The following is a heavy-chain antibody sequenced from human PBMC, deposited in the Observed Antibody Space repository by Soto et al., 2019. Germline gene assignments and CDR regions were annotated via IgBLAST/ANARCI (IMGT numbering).Heavy chain of an antibody. CDR1: GFTFSNAW. CDR3: AKRAYQPPPNDAFDI. CDR2: ISGSGGST. V-gene: IGHV3-23*01. D-gene: IGHD2-2*01. Sequence: GESLKISCAASGFTFSNAWMSWVRQAPGKGLEWVSAISGSGGSTYYADSVKGRFTISRDNSKNTLYLQMNSLRAEDTAVYYCAKRAYQPPPNDAFDIWGQGTMVTVSS. J-gene: IGHJ3*02.